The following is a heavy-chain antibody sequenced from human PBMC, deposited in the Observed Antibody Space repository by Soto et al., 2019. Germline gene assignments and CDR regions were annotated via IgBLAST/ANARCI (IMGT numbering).Heavy chain of an antibody. CDR1: GDSISSVDYY. V-gene: IGHV4-31*03. Sequence: QVQLQESGPGLVKPSQTLSLTCTVSGDSISSVDYYWNWIRQHPGKGLEWIGHIYFSGSTYYNPSIKSRVTISVDTSKNQFSLKLNSVTAADTAVYYCATSPVVVVATTFFYFDYWGQGTLVTVSS. J-gene: IGHJ4*02. CDR2: IYFSGST. D-gene: IGHD2-15*01. CDR3: ATSPVVVVATTFFYFDY.